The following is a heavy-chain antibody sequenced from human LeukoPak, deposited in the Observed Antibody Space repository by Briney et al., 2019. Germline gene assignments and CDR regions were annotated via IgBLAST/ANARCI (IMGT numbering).Heavy chain of an antibody. J-gene: IGHJ4*02. CDR2: VYYTGST. Sequence: SETLSLTCTVSGGSISSYYWSWIRQPPGKGLEWIGYVYYTGSTNYNPSLKSRVTMFEDKSKNQFSLRLSSVTVADTAVYYCARHFAYSSSSYFDYWGQGSLVTVSS. D-gene: IGHD6-6*01. V-gene: IGHV4-59*08. CDR1: GGSISSYY. CDR3: ARHFAYSSSSYFDY.